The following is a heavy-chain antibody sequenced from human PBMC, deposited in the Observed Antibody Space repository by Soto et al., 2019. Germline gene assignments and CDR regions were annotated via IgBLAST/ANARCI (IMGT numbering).Heavy chain of an antibody. D-gene: IGHD1-26*01. CDR1: GYTFTSYD. Sequence: QVQLVQSGAEVKKPGASVKVSCKASGYTFTSYDINWVRQATGQGLEWMGGMNPNSGNTGYAQKFQGRVTMTRNTSISTAYMELSSLRSEDTAVYYCARGLGEWVLLPYWYCDLWGRGTLVTVSS. J-gene: IGHJ2*01. V-gene: IGHV1-8*01. CDR2: MNPNSGNT. CDR3: ARGLGEWVLLPYWYCDL.